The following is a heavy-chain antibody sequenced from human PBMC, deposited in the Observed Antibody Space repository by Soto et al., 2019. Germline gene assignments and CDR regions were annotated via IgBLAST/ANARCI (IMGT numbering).Heavy chain of an antibody. CDR2: ISSSSSTI. CDR1: GFTFSSYS. CDR3: ARERYNWNAGDYFDY. J-gene: IGHJ4*02. Sequence: GESLKISCAASGFTFSSYSMNWVRQAPGKGLEWVSYISSSSSTIYYADSVKGRFTISRDNAKNSLYLQINSLRDEDTAVYYCARERYNWNAGDYFDYWGQGTLVTVSS. D-gene: IGHD1-1*01. V-gene: IGHV3-48*02.